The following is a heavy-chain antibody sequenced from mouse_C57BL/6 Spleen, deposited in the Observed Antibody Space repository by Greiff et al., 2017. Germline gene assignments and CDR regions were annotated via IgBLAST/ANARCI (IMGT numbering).Heavy chain of an antibody. J-gene: IGHJ3*01. D-gene: IGHD3-2*02. CDR2: IDPSDSYT. Sequence: VKLQQPGAELVMPGASVKLSCKASGYTFTSYWMHWVKQRPGQGLEWIGEIDPSDSYTNYNQKFKGKSTLTVDKSSSTAYMQLSSLTSEDSAVYYCARRTQATWFAYWGQGTLVTVSA. CDR3: ARRTQATWFAY. CDR1: GYTFTSYW. V-gene: IGHV1-69*01.